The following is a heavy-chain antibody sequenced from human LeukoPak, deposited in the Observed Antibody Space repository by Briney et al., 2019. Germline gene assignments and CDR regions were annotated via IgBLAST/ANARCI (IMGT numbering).Heavy chain of an antibody. Sequence: AGGSLRLSCAASGFTFSSYGMHWVRQAPGKGLEWVAFIRYDGSNKYYADSVKGRFTISRDNSKNTLYLQMNSLRAEDTAVYYCARDQSMVRGVINYFDYWGQGTLVTVSS. J-gene: IGHJ4*02. CDR2: IRYDGSNK. D-gene: IGHD3-10*01. V-gene: IGHV3-30*02. CDR3: ARDQSMVRGVINYFDY. CDR1: GFTFSSYG.